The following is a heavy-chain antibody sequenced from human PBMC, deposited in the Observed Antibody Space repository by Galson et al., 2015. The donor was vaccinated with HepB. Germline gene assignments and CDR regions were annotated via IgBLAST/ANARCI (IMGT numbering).Heavy chain of an antibody. CDR3: VRVYDGDDAGEDYGMDV. V-gene: IGHV3-21*06. CDR2: ISTRSTYI. CDR1: GFNFGSYF. Sequence: SLRLSCAGSGFNFGSYFMNWVRQAPGKGLEWVAYISTRSTYIYYADSMKGRFTISRDDAKNSLYLQMNSLRADDTAVYYCVRVYDGDDAGEDYGMDVWGPGATVTVSS. J-gene: IGHJ6*02. D-gene: IGHD4-17*01.